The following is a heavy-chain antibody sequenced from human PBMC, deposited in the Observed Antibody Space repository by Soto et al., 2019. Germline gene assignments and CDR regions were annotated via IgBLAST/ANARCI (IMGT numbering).Heavy chain of an antibody. CDR3: ARIRQEIEIDY. CDR1: GFYLSNARMV. V-gene: IGHV2-26*01. CDR2: IFSNDEK. Sequence: QATLKGSGPLLVKPTETLPRPCTSSGFYLSNARMVVSWIRSPPGKALEWLAHIFSNDEKSYSTSLKNRLTISKDTSKSQVVLTMTNMDPVDTATYFCARIRQEIEIDYWGQGSLVTVSS. J-gene: IGHJ4*02.